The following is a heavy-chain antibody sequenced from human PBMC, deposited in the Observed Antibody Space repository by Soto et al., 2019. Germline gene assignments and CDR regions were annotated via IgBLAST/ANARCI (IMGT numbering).Heavy chain of an antibody. D-gene: IGHD5-18*01. Sequence: SEPLSLTCAVYGGSFSGYYWSWIRQPPGKGLEWIGEINHSGSTNYNPSLKSRVTISVDTSKNQFSLKLSSVTAADTAVYYCARARGYSYGTYYYYYGMDVWGQGTTVTVS. CDR2: INHSGST. J-gene: IGHJ6*02. CDR1: GGSFSGYY. CDR3: ARARGYSYGTYYYYYGMDV. V-gene: IGHV4-34*01.